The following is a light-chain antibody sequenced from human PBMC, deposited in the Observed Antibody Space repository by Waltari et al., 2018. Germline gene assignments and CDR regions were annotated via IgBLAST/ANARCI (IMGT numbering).Light chain of an antibody. CDR3: AAWDDRMNGHWV. V-gene: IGLV1-44*01. CDR2: RND. CDR1: SSNIGDNV. J-gene: IGLJ3*02. Sequence: QSVLTQPPSASGTPGQRVTISCSGSSSNIGDNVVNWYQQLPGEAPKLLIYRNDHRPSGVPDRFAASKSGTSASLAISGLQSEDEADYYCAAWDDRMNGHWVFGGGTKVTVL.